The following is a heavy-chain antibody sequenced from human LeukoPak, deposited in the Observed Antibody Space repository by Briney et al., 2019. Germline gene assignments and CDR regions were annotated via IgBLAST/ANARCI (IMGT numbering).Heavy chain of an antibody. J-gene: IGHJ6*02. Sequence: ASVKVSCKASGYTFTGYYMHWVQQAPGQGLEWMGWINPNSGGTNYAQKFQGRVTMTRDTSISTAYMELSRLRSDDTAVYYCARDQMTTPHSYYYYGMDVWGQGTTVTVSS. CDR1: GYTFTGYY. CDR3: ARDQMTTPHSYYYYGMDV. CDR2: INPNSGGT. V-gene: IGHV1-2*02. D-gene: IGHD5-24*01.